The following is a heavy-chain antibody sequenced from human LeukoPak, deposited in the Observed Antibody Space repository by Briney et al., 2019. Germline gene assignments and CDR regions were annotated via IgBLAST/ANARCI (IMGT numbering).Heavy chain of an antibody. Sequence: GGSLRLSCAASGFTFSSYWMHWVRQAPGKGLVWVSRINSDGSSTSYADSVKGRFTISRDNSQNTLYLQMNSLRAEDTAVYYCVKRRYDSSGYFDYWGQGTLVTVSS. J-gene: IGHJ4*02. V-gene: IGHV3-74*01. CDR1: GFTFSSYW. D-gene: IGHD3-22*01. CDR2: INSDGSST. CDR3: VKRRYDSSGYFDY.